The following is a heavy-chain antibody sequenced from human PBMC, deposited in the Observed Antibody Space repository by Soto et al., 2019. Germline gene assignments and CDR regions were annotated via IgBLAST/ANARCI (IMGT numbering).Heavy chain of an antibody. CDR1: GYTFSSYD. V-gene: IGHV1-8*01. CDR2: MNPDSGNT. D-gene: IGHD1-26*01. CDR3: ARRAGRGAHLCLPFDL. J-gene: IGHJ4*02. Sequence: ASVKVSCKASGYTFSSYDINWVRQAPGQGLEWMGWMNPDSGNTGYAQKFQGRVTMTRDFFKNTAYMELSSLRSEDTAVYYCARRAGRGAHLCLPFDLWAQGSLVTFSS.